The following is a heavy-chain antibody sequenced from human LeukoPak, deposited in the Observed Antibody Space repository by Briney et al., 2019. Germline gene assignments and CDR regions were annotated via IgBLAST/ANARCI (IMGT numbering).Heavy chain of an antibody. D-gene: IGHD3-10*01. CDR3: ASITMVRGVSCFDY. CDR1: GFTFSSYS. Sequence: GGSLRLSCAASGFTFSSYSMNWVRQAPGKGLEWVSYISSSSSTIYYADSVKGRFTISRDNAKNSLYLQMNRLRAEDTAVYYCASITMVRGVSCFDYWGQGTLVTVSS. V-gene: IGHV3-48*01. J-gene: IGHJ4*02. CDR2: ISSSSSTI.